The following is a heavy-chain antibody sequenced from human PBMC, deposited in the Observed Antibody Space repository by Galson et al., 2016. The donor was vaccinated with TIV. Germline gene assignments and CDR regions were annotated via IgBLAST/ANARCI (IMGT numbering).Heavy chain of an antibody. CDR2: FDPEDGDT. Sequence: SVKVSCKVSEYTLPELSMHWVRQAPGKGLEWVGGFDPEDGDTIYAHKFQGRVTITRGTSTDTGYMELSSLRSDDTAVYYCETVPKGGELWLVPFDYWGQGTLVTVSS. D-gene: IGHD6-19*01. CDR3: ETVPKGGELWLVPFDY. V-gene: IGHV1-24*01. CDR1: EYTLPELS. J-gene: IGHJ4*02.